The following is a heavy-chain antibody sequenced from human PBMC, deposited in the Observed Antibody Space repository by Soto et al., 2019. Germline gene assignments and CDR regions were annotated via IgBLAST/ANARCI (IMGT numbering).Heavy chain of an antibody. D-gene: IGHD3-3*01. CDR1: RGSISSYY. J-gene: IGHJ5*02. V-gene: IGHV4-34*01. Sequence: SETLSLTCTVSRGSISSYYWSWIRQPPGKGLEWIGEINHSGSTNYNPSLKSRVTISVDTSKNQFSLKLSSVTAADTAVYYCASITIFGVVTTIDPWGQGTLVT. CDR3: ASITIFGVVTTIDP. CDR2: INHSGST.